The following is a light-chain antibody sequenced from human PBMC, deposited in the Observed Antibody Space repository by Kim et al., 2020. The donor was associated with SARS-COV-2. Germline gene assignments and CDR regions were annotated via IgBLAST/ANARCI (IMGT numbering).Light chain of an antibody. CDR2: KAS. V-gene: IGKV1-5*03. CDR3: QLYDLSPYT. J-gene: IGKJ2*01. CDR1: HSITTW. Sequence: DIQMTQSPSTLSASVGDRVTITCRASHSITTWLAWFQQKPGKAPTLLIYKASNLQSGVPSRFSGTGSGTEFTLTISSLQPDDFATYYCQLYDLSPYTFGQGTKLEI.